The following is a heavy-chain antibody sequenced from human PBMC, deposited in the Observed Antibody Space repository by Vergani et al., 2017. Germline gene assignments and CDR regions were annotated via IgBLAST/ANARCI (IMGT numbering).Heavy chain of an antibody. D-gene: IGHD3-10*01. CDR3: AKDQGGSTMFRGGYAFDI. V-gene: IGHV3-11*01. CDR1: GFTFSDYY. Sequence: QVQLVESGGGVVQPGRSLRLSCAASGFTFSDYYMSWIRQAPGKGLEWVSYISSRGSTIYYADSVKGRFTISRDNAKNSLYLQMHSLRAEDPAVYYCAKDQGGSTMFRGGYAFDIWGQGTMVTVSS. J-gene: IGHJ3*02. CDR2: ISSRGSTI.